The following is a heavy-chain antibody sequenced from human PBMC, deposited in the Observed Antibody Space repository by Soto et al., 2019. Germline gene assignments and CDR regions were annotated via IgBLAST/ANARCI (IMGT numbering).Heavy chain of an antibody. CDR3: ARDPAAAAAMYRVYYMDV. CDR2: IWYDGSNK. J-gene: IGHJ6*03. Sequence: GGSLRLSCAASGFTFSSYGMHWVRQAPGKGLEWVAVIWYDGSNKYYADSVKGRFTISRDNSKNTLYLQMNSLRAEDTAVYYCARDPAAAAAMYRVYYMDVWGKGTTVTVSS. V-gene: IGHV3-33*01. D-gene: IGHD2-2*01. CDR1: GFTFSSYG.